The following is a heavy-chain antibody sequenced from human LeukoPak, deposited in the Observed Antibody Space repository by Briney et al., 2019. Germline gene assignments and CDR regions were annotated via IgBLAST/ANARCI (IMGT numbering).Heavy chain of an antibody. CDR3: AKDIPSGSSAGAFDI. CDR2: ISWNSVGI. V-gene: IGHV3-9*01. Sequence: GRSLRLSCAASGFTFDDYAMYWVRQAPGKGLEWVSGISWNSVGIGYADSVKGRFTISRDNAKNSLYLQMNSLRAEDTALYYCAKDIPSGSSAGAFDIWGQGTMVTVSS. D-gene: IGHD1-26*01. J-gene: IGHJ3*02. CDR1: GFTFDDYA.